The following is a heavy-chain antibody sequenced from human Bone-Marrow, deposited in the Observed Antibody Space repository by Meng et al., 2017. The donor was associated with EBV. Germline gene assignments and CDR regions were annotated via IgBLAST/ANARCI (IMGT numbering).Heavy chain of an antibody. CDR2: LIPMFGAP. CDR1: GGTFSSDA. D-gene: IGHD3-10*01. J-gene: IGHJ4*02. Sequence: QGQLVGSGAEGRKPGSSVKVSCKASGGTFSSDAISWVRQAPGQGLEWLGGLIPMFGAPNYAQKFQGRVTITADESTSTHYMELSSLRSEDTAVYYCASESGRGYTPDYWGQGTLVTVSS. CDR3: ASESGRGYTPDY. V-gene: IGHV1-69*01.